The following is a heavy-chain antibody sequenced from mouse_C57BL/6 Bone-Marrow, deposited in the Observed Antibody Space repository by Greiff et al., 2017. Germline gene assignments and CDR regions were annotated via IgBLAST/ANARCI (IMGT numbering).Heavy chain of an antibody. V-gene: IGHV5-4*01. CDR2: ISDGGSYT. D-gene: IGHD1-1*01. CDR1: GFTFSSYA. J-gene: IGHJ4*01. Sequence: EVKLVESGGGLVKPGGSLKLSCAASGFTFSSYAMSWVRQTPEKRLEWVATISDGGSYTYYPENVKGRFTISRDNAKNNLYLQMSHLKSEDTAMYYCAREGLYYGSLMDDWGQGTSVTVSS. CDR3: AREGLYYGSLMDD.